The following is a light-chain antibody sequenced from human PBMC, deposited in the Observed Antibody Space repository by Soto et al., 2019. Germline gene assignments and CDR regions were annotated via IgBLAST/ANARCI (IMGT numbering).Light chain of an antibody. Sequence: QSALTQPASVSGSPGQSITISCTGTSSDVGGYNYVSWYQQHPGKAPKLMIYAVSNRPSGVSNRFFGSKSGNTASLTISGLQAEDEGDYYCSSYTSSTTLVFGGGTKVTVL. CDR1: SSDVGGYNY. J-gene: IGLJ2*01. CDR2: AVS. V-gene: IGLV2-14*01. CDR3: SSYTSSTTLV.